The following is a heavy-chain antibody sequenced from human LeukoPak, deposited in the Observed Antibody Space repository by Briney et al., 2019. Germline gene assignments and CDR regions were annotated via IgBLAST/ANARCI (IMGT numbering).Heavy chain of an antibody. CDR2: LNPDSGAT. CDR3: ARRDIVFGFHN. D-gene: IGHD2-15*01. CDR1: GYTFTGFY. J-gene: IGHJ4*02. Sequence: ASVEVSCKASGYTFTGFYIHWVRQAPGQGLEWMGWLNPDSGATDFAQKFQGRVTMTRDTSISTAYMELRRLRSDDTAVYFCARRDIVFGFHNWGQGALVTVSS. V-gene: IGHV1-2*02.